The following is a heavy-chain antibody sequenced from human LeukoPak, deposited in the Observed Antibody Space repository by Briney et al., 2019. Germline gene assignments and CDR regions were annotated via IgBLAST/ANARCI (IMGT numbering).Heavy chain of an antibody. V-gene: IGHV3-33*01. J-gene: IGHJ4*02. CDR2: IWYDGSNK. D-gene: IGHD3-9*01. CDR1: GLTFSSYG. Sequence: PGRSLRLSCAASGLTFSSYGMHWVRQAPGKGLEWVAVIWYDGSNKYYADSVKGRFTISRDNSKNTLYLQMNSLRAEDTAVYYCASDILTGSANPITAAYDYWGQGTLVTVSS. CDR3: ASDILTGSANPITAAYDY.